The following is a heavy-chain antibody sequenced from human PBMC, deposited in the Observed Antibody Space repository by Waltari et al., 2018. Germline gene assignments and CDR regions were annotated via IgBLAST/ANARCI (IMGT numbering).Heavy chain of an antibody. CDR3: ARVPRGSIIPSLYYFDY. J-gene: IGHJ4*02. CDR2: ISYDGTYK. V-gene: IGHV3-30*16. Sequence: QVQLVESGGAVVQPGRSLRLSCAASGFNFSTYAMHWVRKAPGKGLEWVGFISYDGTYKYYADSLRGRFTISRDNSKKTLFLQVNSLITDDTALYYCARVPRGSIIPSLYYFDYWGQGTLVTVSS. D-gene: IGHD3-10*01. CDR1: GFNFSTYA.